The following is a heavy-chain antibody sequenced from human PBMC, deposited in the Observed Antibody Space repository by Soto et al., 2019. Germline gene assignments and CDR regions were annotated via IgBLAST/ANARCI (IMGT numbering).Heavy chain of an antibody. CDR2: IYSGGST. CDR3: ARDFVGYSSGWWVRYFDL. V-gene: IGHV3-66*01. CDR1: GFTVSSNY. Sequence: EVQLVESGGGLVQPGGSLRLSCAASGFTVSSNYMSWVRQAPGKGLEWVSVIYSGGSTYYADSVKGRFTISRDNSKNTLYLQMTGLRAEDTAVYYCARDFVGYSSGWWVRYFDLWGRGTLVTVSS. J-gene: IGHJ2*01. D-gene: IGHD6-19*01.